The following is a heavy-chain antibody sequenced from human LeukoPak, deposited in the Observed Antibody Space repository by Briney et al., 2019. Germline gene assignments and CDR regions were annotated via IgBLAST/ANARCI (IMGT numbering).Heavy chain of an antibody. J-gene: IGHJ4*02. D-gene: IGHD3-10*01. Sequence: SETLSLTCTVSGGSISSYYWSWIRQPPGKGLEWIGTIYHSGSTYYNPSLKSRVTISVDTSKNQFSLKLSSVTAADTAVYYCARARVITMVRGVMTYYFDYWGQGTLATVSS. V-gene: IGHV4-59*08. CDR3: ARARVITMVRGVMTYYFDY. CDR1: GGSISSYY. CDR2: IYHSGST.